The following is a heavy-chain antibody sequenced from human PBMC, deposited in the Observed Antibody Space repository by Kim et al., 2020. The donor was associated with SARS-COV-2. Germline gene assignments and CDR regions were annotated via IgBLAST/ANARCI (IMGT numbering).Heavy chain of an antibody. CDR3: ARYRVDNYGSGSYRFAP. CDR1: GDPISDSY. V-gene: IGHV4-59*01. J-gene: IGHJ5*02. CDR2: IYYSGTT. D-gene: IGHD3-10*01. Sequence: SETLSLTCTVSGDPISDSYWSWIRQSPGKGLEWIGYIYYSGTTHYNPSLERRVTISSDTSKNHVSLKLRAVTAADTAVYYCARYRVDNYGSGSYRFAPWGQGTLVTVSS.